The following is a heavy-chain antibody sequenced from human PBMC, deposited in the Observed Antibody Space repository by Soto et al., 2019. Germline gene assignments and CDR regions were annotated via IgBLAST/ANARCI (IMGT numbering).Heavy chain of an antibody. V-gene: IGHV1-69*13. Sequence: GASVKVSCKASGGTFSSYAISWVRQAPGQGLEWMGGIIPIFGTANYAQKFQGRVTITADESTSTAYMELSSLRSEDTAVYYCARGRSTSEYYYYYYGMDVWGQGTTDTAP. CDR2: IIPIFGTA. D-gene: IGHD2-2*01. CDR1: GGTFSSYA. CDR3: ARGRSTSEYYYYYYGMDV. J-gene: IGHJ6*02.